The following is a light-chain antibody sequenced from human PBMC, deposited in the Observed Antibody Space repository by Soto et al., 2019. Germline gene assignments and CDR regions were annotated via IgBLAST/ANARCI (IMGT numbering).Light chain of an antibody. Sequence: QSVLTQPPSVSGAPGQRLTISCAGTSSNIGAGFDVHWYQQLPGTAPKLLIYANDDRPSGVPDRFSGSTSGTSASLAITGLQAEDAADYYCCSYAGSYTLVFGGGTKLTVL. CDR1: SSNIGAGFD. V-gene: IGLV1-40*01. CDR2: AND. J-gene: IGLJ2*01. CDR3: CSYAGSYTLV.